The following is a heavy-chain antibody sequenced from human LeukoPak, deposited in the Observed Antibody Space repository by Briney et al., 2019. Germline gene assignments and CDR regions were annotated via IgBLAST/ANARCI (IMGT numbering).Heavy chain of an antibody. CDR3: ARRVITIFGVVIMEGDAFDI. CDR1: GGSISSSSYY. V-gene: IGHV4-39*07. Sequence: SETLSLTCTVSGGSISSSSYYWGWIRQPPGKGLEWIGSIYHSGSTYYNPSLKSRVTISVDTSKNQFSLKLSSVTAADTAVYYCARRVITIFGVVIMEGDAFDIWGQGTMVTVSS. D-gene: IGHD3-3*01. CDR2: IYHSGST. J-gene: IGHJ3*02.